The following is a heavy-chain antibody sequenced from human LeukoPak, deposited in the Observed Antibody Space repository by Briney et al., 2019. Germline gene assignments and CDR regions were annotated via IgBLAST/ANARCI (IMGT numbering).Heavy chain of an antibody. CDR2: IYYSGST. V-gene: IGHV4-59*11. D-gene: IGHD7-27*01. CDR3: ARGPTGVFDY. CDR1: GGSISSHY. Sequence: SETLSLTCTVSGGSISSHYWSWIRQPPGKGLEWIGYIYYSGSTNYNPSLKSRVTISVDTSKNQFSLKLSSVTAADTAVYYCARGPTGVFDYWGQGTLVTVSS. J-gene: IGHJ4*02.